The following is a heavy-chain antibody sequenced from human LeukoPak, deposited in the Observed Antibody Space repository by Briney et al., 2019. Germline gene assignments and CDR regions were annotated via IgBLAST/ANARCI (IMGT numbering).Heavy chain of an antibody. CDR2: ISYDGSNK. CDR3: AKSGTTSSWSPRVKTYFDY. CDR1: GFTFSSYG. V-gene: IGHV3-30*18. D-gene: IGHD6-13*01. J-gene: IGHJ4*02. Sequence: GGSLRLSCAASGFTFSSYGMHWVRQAPGKGLEWVAVISYDGSNKYYADSVQGRFTISRDNSKNTLYLQMNSLRAEDTAVYYCAKSGTTSSWSPRVKTYFDYWGQGTLVTVSS.